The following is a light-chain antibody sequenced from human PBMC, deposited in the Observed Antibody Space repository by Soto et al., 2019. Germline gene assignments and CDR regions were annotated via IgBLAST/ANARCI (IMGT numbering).Light chain of an antibody. J-gene: IGKJ1*01. V-gene: IGKV1-5*03. CDR3: QQYNTYSRP. Sequence: DIEMTQSPSTLSASVGDRVTITCRASQSISTWLAWYQHKPGKAPKLLIYKASSLEDAVPSRFSGSGSGTEFTLTISSLQPDDFATYYCQQYNTYSRPFGQGTKVETK. CDR2: KAS. CDR1: QSISTW.